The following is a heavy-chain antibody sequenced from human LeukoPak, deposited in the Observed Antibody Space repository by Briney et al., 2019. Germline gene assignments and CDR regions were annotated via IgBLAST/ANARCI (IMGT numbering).Heavy chain of an antibody. J-gene: IGHJ4*02. Sequence: GGTLRLSCAASGFTFSSHGMNWVRQAPGKGLEWVSGIGGSGGFITYYADSVKGRFTVSRDNSKNTLYLQMNSLRADDTAIYYCARDLGWLHYADWGQGTLVTVSS. D-gene: IGHD5-12*01. CDR1: GFTFSSHG. CDR2: IGGSGGFIT. CDR3: ARDLGWLHYAD. V-gene: IGHV3-23*01.